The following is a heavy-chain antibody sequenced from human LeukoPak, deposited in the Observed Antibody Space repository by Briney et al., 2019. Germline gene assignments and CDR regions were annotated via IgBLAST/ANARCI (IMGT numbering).Heavy chain of an antibody. Sequence: ASVKVSCKASGYTFTSYGISWVRQAPGQGLEWMGWISAYNGNTNYAQKLQGRVTMTTDTSTSTAYMELRSLRSDDTAVYYCARAYCSSTSCYQGGYAFDIWGQGTMVTVSS. CDR1: GYTFTSYG. J-gene: IGHJ3*02. CDR2: ISAYNGNT. CDR3: ARAYCSSTSCYQGGYAFDI. V-gene: IGHV1-18*01. D-gene: IGHD2-2*01.